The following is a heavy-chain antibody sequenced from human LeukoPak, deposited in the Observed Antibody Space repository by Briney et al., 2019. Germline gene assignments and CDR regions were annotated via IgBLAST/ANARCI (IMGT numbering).Heavy chain of an antibody. CDR3: ARDLFLSGIPAAGVFDY. Sequence: GGSLRLSCAASGFTFSNYWMGWVRQAPGKGLEWVANIRQDGSDKYYMESVEGRFTISRDNANSSLYLQMNSLRAEDTAVYYCARDLFLSGIPAAGVFDYWGQGTLVTVSS. CDR2: IRQDGSDK. D-gene: IGHD6-25*01. J-gene: IGHJ4*02. V-gene: IGHV3-7*01. CDR1: GFTFSNYW.